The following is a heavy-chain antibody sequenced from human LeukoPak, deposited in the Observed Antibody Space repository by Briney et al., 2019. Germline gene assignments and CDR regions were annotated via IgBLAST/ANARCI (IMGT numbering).Heavy chain of an antibody. D-gene: IGHD6-19*01. CDR1: GYTFTSYD. CDR3: ARLPPGIAVAGGGY. J-gene: IGHJ4*02. Sequence: ASVTVSCKASGYTFTSYDINWVRQAPGQGLEWMGWMNPNSGNTGYAQKFQGRVTMTRNTSISTAYMELSSLRSEDTAVYYCARLPPGIAVAGGGYWGQGTLVTVSS. CDR2: MNPNSGNT. V-gene: IGHV1-8*01.